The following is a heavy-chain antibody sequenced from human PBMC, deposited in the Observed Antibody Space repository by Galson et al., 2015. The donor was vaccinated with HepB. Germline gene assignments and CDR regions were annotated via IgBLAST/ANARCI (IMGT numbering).Heavy chain of an antibody. V-gene: IGHV3-66*02. Sequence: SLRLSCAASRFTVSSNYMSWVRQAPGKGLEWVSVIYRGNNTYYADSVKGRFTISRDNSGNTLYLQMNSLRAEDTAVYYGARDQGDDYLNYYYYSGMDVWGQGTTVTVSS. J-gene: IGHJ6*02. CDR1: RFTVSSNY. CDR3: ARDQGDDYLNYYYYSGMDV. CDR2: IYRGNNT. D-gene: IGHD4-11*01.